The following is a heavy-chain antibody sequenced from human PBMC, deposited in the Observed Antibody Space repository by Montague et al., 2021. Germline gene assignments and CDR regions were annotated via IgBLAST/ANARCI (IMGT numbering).Heavy chain of an antibody. Sequence: SLRLSCAASGFPFSRYWMHWVRQAPGKGLVWVSRINSDGSSTSYADSVKGRFTISRDNAKNTLYLQMNSLRAEDTAVYYCARKATVTTEVGWNYFDYWGQGTLVTVSS. CDR3: ARKATVTTEVGWNYFDY. D-gene: IGHD4-17*01. J-gene: IGHJ4*02. CDR1: GFPFSRYW. CDR2: INSDGSST. V-gene: IGHV3-74*01.